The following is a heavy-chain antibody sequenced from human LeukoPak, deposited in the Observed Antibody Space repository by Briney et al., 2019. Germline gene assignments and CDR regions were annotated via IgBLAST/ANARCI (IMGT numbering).Heavy chain of an antibody. J-gene: IGHJ4*02. CDR3: AKLQTYYDFWSGYFFDY. D-gene: IGHD3-3*01. CDR2: ISGSGDST. Sequence: GGSLRLSCAASGFTFNNYGMNWVRQAPGKGLEWVSVISGSGDSTYYADSVKGRFTISRDNSKNTVYLQMNSLRVEDTAVYYCAKLQTYYDFWSGYFFDYWGQGTLVTVSS. V-gene: IGHV3-23*01. CDR1: GFTFNNYG.